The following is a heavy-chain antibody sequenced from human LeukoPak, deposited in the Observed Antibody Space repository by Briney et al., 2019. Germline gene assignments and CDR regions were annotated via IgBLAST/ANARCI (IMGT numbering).Heavy chain of an antibody. CDR2: TSGSGEST. J-gene: IGHJ6*02. CDR1: GLTFSSYA. D-gene: IGHD3-9*01. V-gene: IGHV3-23*01. Sequence: GGSLRLSCAASGLTFSSYAMSWVRQGPGKGLEWVSSTSGSGESTYYADSVKGRFTISRDNSKNTLYLQMNSLRAEDTAVYYCAKGRNVLRYPYGMDVWGQGTTVTVSS. CDR3: AKGRNVLRYPYGMDV.